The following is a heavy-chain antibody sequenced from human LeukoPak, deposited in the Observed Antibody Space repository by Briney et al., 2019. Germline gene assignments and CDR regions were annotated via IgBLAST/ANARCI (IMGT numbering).Heavy chain of an antibody. CDR2: ISGSGAST. J-gene: IGHJ4*02. CDR3: AKDKPRTHCSGGSCYSENY. D-gene: IGHD2-15*01. V-gene: IGHV3-23*01. CDR1: GFSFSSYS. Sequence: GGSLRLSCAASGFSFSSYSMNWVRQAPGKGLEWVSVISGSGASTHYADSVKGRFTISRDNSKNTLYLQMNSLRAEDTAVYYCAKDKPRTHCSGGSCYSENYWGQGTLVTVSS.